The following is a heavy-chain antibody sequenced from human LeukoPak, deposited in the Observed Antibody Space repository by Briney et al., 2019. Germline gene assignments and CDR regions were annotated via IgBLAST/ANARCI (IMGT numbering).Heavy chain of an antibody. J-gene: IGHJ4*02. D-gene: IGHD6-19*01. CDR2: ISPSGST. Sequence: PSETLSLTCTVSGGSISGYYWSWIRQPPGKGLEWIAYISPSGSTYYNPSLRSRVTISVDTSKNQFSLKLSSVTAADTAIYYCARTSSAWYFVDCWGQGTLVTVSS. V-gene: IGHV4-59*01. CDR3: ARTSSAWYFVDC. CDR1: GGSISGYY.